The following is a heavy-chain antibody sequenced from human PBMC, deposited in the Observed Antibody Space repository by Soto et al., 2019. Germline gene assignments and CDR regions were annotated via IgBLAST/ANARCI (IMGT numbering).Heavy chain of an antibody. Sequence: QITLKESGPTLVKPTQTLTLTCTFSGFSLSTSGVGVGWIRQPPGKALEWLALIYWDDDKRYSPSLKSRLTITTDTSNTQVVLTMTNMDPVDTAPYYCAHRLTGLFDPWGQGTLVTVS. V-gene: IGHV2-5*02. CDR2: IYWDDDK. CDR1: GFSLSTSGVG. CDR3: AHRLTGLFDP. J-gene: IGHJ5*02.